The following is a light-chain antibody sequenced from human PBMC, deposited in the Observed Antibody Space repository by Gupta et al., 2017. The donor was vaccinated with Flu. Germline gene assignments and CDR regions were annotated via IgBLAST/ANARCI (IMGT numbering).Light chain of an antibody. CDR1: QNIGTW. Sequence: PSSLSASVGDRVTITCRASQNIGTWLAWYQQRPEKAPKSLISATSTLQSGVTSRFSGSGSGTEFTLTISGLQPEDVATYYCQQYADYPLTFGGGTKVEIK. CDR2: ATS. CDR3: QQYADYPLT. V-gene: IGKV1D-16*01. J-gene: IGKJ4*01.